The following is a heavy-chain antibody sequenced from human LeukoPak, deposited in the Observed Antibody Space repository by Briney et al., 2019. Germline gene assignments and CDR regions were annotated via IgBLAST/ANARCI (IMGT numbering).Heavy chain of an antibody. CDR3: SRGPTQHSLYSCTDV. J-gene: IGHJ6*02. Sequence: PGRSLRLSCTASGFTLCDHAMSWVRQAPGEGLEWLGFIRSKAYGGTTEYAASAKGRFTISRDDSKSIAYLQMNSRTSEDTAVYYCSRGPTQHSLYSCTDVWGQGTTVIVSS. CDR1: GFTLCDHA. CDR2: IRSKAYGGTT. D-gene: IGHD5/OR15-5a*01. V-gene: IGHV3-49*04.